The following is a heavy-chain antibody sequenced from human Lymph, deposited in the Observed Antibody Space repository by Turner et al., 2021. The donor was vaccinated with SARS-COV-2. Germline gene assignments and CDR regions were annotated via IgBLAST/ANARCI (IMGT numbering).Heavy chain of an antibody. D-gene: IGHD3-10*01. Sequence: EVQLVESGGGLVQPGVSLILSCASSGITVRRNYMSWERQDRGKGVEWVSLIYPGGSTYYTDSVKGRFTISRDKSKNTLYLKMNSLRAEDTAVYYWARDFREGAFDIWGQGTMVTISS. CDR3: ARDFREGAFDI. V-gene: IGHV3-66*01. CDR2: IYPGGST. CDR1: GITVRRNY. J-gene: IGHJ3*02.